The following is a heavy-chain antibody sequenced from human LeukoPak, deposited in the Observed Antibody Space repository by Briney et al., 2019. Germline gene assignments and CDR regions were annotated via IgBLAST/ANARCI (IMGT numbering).Heavy chain of an antibody. CDR3: AREGTFSNSDFWSGPRLYYFDY. J-gene: IGHJ4*02. Sequence: GASVKVSCKASGYTFTSYYMHWVRQAPGQGLEWMGIINPSGGSTSYAQKFQRRVTMTRDTSTSTVYMELSSLRSEDTAVYYCAREGTFSNSDFWSGPRLYYFDYWGQGTLVTVSS. CDR1: GYTFTSYY. V-gene: IGHV1-46*01. D-gene: IGHD3-3*01. CDR2: INPSGGST.